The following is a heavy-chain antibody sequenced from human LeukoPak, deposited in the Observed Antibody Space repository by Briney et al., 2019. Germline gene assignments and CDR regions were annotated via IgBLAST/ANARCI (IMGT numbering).Heavy chain of an antibody. Sequence: ASVKVSCKASGYTFTSYGISWVRQAPGQGLEWMGWISAYNGNTNYAQKLQGRVTMTTDASTSTAYMELRSLRSDDTAVYYCARDRREYIAAAGPPDFDYWGQGTLVTVSS. CDR3: ARDRREYIAAAGPPDFDY. CDR1: GYTFTSYG. J-gene: IGHJ4*02. V-gene: IGHV1-18*01. CDR2: ISAYNGNT. D-gene: IGHD6-13*01.